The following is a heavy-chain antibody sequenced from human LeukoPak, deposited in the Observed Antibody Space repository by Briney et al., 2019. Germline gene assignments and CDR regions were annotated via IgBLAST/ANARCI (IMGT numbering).Heavy chain of an antibody. Sequence: GGSLRLSCAASGFTVSNNYMSWVRQAPGKGLEWVSIIYSGGSTYYADSVKGRFTISRDNSKNTLYLQMNSLRAEDTAVYYCARAGNFDSGGYYYGIDYWGQGTLVTVSS. V-gene: IGHV3-53*01. CDR3: ARAGNFDSGGYYYGIDY. CDR1: GFTVSNNY. CDR2: IYSGGST. J-gene: IGHJ4*02. D-gene: IGHD3-22*01.